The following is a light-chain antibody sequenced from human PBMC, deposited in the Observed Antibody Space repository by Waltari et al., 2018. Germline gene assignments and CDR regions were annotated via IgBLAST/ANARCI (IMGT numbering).Light chain of an antibody. J-gene: IGLJ2*01. CDR2: DKN. Sequence: SSELTQDPAVSVAMGQTVRITCQGESIRSYYTRWYQQRPGQAPILVIYDKNNRPSGVPDRFSGSSSHNTGSLTITGAQAEDEASYYCHSRDASGVAGSFGGGTKLTVL. CDR3: HSRDASGVAGS. V-gene: IGLV3-19*01. CDR1: SIRSYY.